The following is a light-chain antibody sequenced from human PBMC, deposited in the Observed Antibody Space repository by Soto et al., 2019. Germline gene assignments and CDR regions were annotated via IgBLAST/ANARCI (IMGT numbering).Light chain of an antibody. CDR2: EVS. CDR3: SSYTSSSPLV. J-gene: IGLJ3*02. Sequence: QSALTQPASVSGSPGQSITISCTGTSSDVGGYNYVYWYQQHPGKAPKLMIYEVSNRPSGVSNRFSGSKSGNTASLTISGLQAEDEADYYCSSYTSSSPLVFGGGTKLTVL. V-gene: IGLV2-14*01. CDR1: SSDVGGYNY.